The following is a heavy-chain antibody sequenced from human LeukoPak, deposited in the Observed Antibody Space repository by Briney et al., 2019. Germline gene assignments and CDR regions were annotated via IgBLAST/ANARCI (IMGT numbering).Heavy chain of an antibody. J-gene: IGHJ5*02. D-gene: IGHD1-26*01. CDR2: IYTSGST. CDR3: AREILVGATIDP. V-gene: IGHV4-61*02. CDR1: GGSISSGSYY. Sequence: SETLSLTCTVSGGSISSGSYYWIWIRQPAGKGLEWIGRIYTSGSTNYNPSLRSRVTISVDTSKNQFSLKLSSVTAADTAVYCCAREILVGATIDPWGQGTLVTVSS.